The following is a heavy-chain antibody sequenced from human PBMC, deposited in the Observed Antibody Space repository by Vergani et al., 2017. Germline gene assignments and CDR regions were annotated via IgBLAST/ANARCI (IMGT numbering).Heavy chain of an antibody. CDR1: GFSLSNARMG. V-gene: IGHV2-26*01. Sequence: QVTLKESGPVLVKPTETLTLTCTVSGFSLSNARMGVSWIRQPPGKALEWLAHIFSNDEKSYSTSLKSRLTISKDTSKSQVVLTMTNMDPVDTATYYCAHFTYYYGSGNFFDYWGQGTLVTVSS. CDR3: AHFTYYYGSGNFFDY. J-gene: IGHJ4*02. D-gene: IGHD3-10*01. CDR2: IFSNDEK.